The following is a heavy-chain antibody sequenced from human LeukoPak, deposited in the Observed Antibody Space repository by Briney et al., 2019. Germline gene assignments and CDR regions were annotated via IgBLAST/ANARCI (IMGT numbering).Heavy chain of an antibody. V-gene: IGHV3-53*01. CDR1: GFTVSSSY. CDR2: IYSGGNT. J-gene: IGHJ4*02. D-gene: IGHD6-13*01. CDR3: ARSAAYSSSWYYFDY. Sequence: GGSLRLSCAASGFTVSSSYMGWVRQAPGKALEWVSVIYSGGNTHYADSVKGRFTISRDNAKNTLYLQMNSLRAEDTAVYYCARSAAYSSSWYYFDYWGQGTLLTVSS.